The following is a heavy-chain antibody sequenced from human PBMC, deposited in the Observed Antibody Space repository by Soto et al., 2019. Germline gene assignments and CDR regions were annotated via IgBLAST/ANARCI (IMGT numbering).Heavy chain of an antibody. CDR3: TRHEGGAAADRPLDY. CDR2: IYYSGST. V-gene: IGHV4-39*01. CDR1: GGSVRSSTYY. Sequence: QLRLQESGPGLVKSSETLSLTCTVSGGSVRSSTYYWGWIRQSPGKGLEWIGSIYYSGSTHNNPSLKRRVPMSVDTYTYPFSLKLMSVTAADPAIYYCTRHEGGAAADRPLDYWGQGTLVTVSS. J-gene: IGHJ4*02. D-gene: IGHD6-13*01.